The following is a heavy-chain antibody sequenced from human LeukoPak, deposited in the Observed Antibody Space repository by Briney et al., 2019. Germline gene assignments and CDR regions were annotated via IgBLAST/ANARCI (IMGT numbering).Heavy chain of an antibody. Sequence: GGSLRLSCVVSGFTFSSYTMSWVRQAPGKGLEWVSAISGGGGSTYYADSVKGRFTISRDNSKNTLYLQMNSLRAEDTAVYYCAKETGTRASNWFDPWGQGTLVTVSS. V-gene: IGHV3-23*01. J-gene: IGHJ5*02. CDR1: GFTFSSYT. D-gene: IGHD1-7*01. CDR3: AKETGTRASNWFDP. CDR2: ISGGGGST.